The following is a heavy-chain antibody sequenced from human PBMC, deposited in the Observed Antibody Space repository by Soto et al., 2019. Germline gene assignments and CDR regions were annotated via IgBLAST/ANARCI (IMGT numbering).Heavy chain of an antibody. J-gene: IGHJ4*02. Sequence: SGPTLVNPTQTLTLTCTFSGFSLSTSGVGVGWIRQPPGKALEWLALIYWDDDKRYSPSLKSRLTITKDTSKNQVVLTMTNMDPVDTATYYCAHRSNDFWSGYYGEFDYWGQGTLVTVSS. D-gene: IGHD3-3*01. CDR1: GFSLSTSGVG. CDR3: AHRSNDFWSGYYGEFDY. CDR2: IYWDDDK. V-gene: IGHV2-5*02.